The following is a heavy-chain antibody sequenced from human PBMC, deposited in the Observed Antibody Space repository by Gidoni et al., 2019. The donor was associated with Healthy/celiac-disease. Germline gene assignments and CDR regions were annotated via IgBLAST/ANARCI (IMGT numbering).Heavy chain of an antibody. V-gene: IGHV4-34*01. CDR1: GGSFSGYY. CDR3: ARGPSPLWGSYRHYGY. D-gene: IGHD3-16*02. Sequence: QVQLQQWGAGLLKPSETLSLTCAVYGGSFSGYYWSWIRQPPGKGLEWIGEINHSGSTNYNPSLKSRVTISVDTSKNQFSLKLSSVTAADTAVYYCARGPSPLWGSYRHYGYWGQGTLVTVSS. CDR2: INHSGST. J-gene: IGHJ4*02.